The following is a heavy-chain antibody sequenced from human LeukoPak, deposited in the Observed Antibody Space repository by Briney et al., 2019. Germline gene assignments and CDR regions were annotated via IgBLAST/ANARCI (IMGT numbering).Heavy chain of an antibody. D-gene: IGHD3-10*01. V-gene: IGHV3-30*04. CDR3: AREDGAYGSGSYPDY. Sequence: RPGGSLRLSCAASGFTFSSYAMHWVRQAPGKGLEWVAVISYDGSNKYYADSVKGRFTISRDNSKNTLYLQMNSLGAEDTAVYYCAREDGAYGSGSYPDYWGQGTLVTVSS. CDR2: ISYDGSNK. J-gene: IGHJ4*02. CDR1: GFTFSSYA.